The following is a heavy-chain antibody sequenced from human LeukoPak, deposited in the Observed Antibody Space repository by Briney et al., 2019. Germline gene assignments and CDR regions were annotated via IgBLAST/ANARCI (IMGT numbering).Heavy chain of an antibody. CDR1: GFTFSSYG. J-gene: IGHJ6*03. V-gene: IGHV3-23*01. D-gene: IGHD2-15*01. Sequence: PGGTLRLSCAASGFTFSSYGMSWVRQAPGKGLEWVSAISGSGGRTYYADSVKGRFTISRDNSKNTLYLQMNSLRAEDTAVYYCAKSGGYCSGGSCRPTWVDYYYYMDVWGKGTTVTISS. CDR2: ISGSGGRT. CDR3: AKSGGYCSGGSCRPTWVDYYYYMDV.